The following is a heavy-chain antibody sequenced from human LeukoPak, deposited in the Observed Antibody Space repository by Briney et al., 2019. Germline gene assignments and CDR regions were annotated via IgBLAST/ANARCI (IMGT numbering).Heavy chain of an antibody. V-gene: IGHV3-30*04. CDR1: GFTFSSYA. D-gene: IGHD1-26*01. J-gene: IGHJ4*02. CDR2: ISYDGSNK. Sequence: PGRSLRLSCAASGFTFSSYAMHWVRQAPGKGLEWVAVISYDGSNKYYADSVKGRFTISRDNAKNSLYLQMNSLRAEDTAVYYCARDFVWVGATSLGYWGQGTLVTVSS. CDR3: ARDFVWVGATSLGY.